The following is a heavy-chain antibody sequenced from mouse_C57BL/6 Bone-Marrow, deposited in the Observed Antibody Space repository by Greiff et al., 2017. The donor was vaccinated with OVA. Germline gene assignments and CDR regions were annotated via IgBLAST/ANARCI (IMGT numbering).Heavy chain of an antibody. J-gene: IGHJ2*01. Sequence: VQLQQSGAELVRPRASVKLSCTASGFNIKDYYMHWVNERPEQGLEWIGWIDPENGDTEYASKFQGKATITADTSSKTVYLHLSNLTSEDTAVYYCPTYRYWGPGTTLPASS. CDR1: GFNIKDYY. CDR3: PTYRY. CDR2: IDPENGDT. V-gene: IGHV14-4*01.